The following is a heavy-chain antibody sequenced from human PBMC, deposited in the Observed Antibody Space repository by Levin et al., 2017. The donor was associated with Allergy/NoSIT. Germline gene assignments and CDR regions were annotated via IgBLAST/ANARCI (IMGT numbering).Heavy chain of an antibody. CDR1: GGSLSGSY. Sequence: SQTLSLTCAVYGGSLSGSYWSWIRQPPGKGLEWIGEINHSGSTNYSPSLKSRVTISLDTSKNQFSLRLSSVTAADTAVYYCAREVTVTTVVTSPFDYWGRGTLVTVSS. J-gene: IGHJ4*02. CDR2: INHSGST. D-gene: IGHD4-23*01. V-gene: IGHV4-34*01. CDR3: AREVTVTTVVTSPFDY.